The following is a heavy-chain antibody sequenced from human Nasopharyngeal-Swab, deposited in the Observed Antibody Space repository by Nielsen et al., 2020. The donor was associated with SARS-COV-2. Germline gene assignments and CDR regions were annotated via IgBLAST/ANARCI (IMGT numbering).Heavy chain of an antibody. CDR3: ARERGLRFLEWLSLWDGMDV. V-gene: IGHV3-11*05. J-gene: IGHJ6*02. CDR2: ISSSSSYT. CDR1: GFTFSGYY. D-gene: IGHD3-3*01. Sequence: GESLKISCAASGFTFSGYYMSWIRQAPGKGLEWVSYISSSSSYTNYADSVKGRFTISRDNAKNSLYLQMNSLRAEDTAVYYCARERGLRFLEWLSLWDGMDVWGQGTTVTVSS.